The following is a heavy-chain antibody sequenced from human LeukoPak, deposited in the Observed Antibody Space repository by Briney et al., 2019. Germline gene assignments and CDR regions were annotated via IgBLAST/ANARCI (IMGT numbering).Heavy chain of an antibody. CDR2: ISGSGGST. CDR3: AKDLNLVIVPSFCDY. J-gene: IGHJ4*02. CDR1: GFTFSSYA. V-gene: IGHV3-23*01. Sequence: GGSLRLSYAASGFTFSSYAMSWVRQAPGKGLEWVSAISGSGGSTYYADSVKGRFTISRDNSKNTLYLQMNSLRAEDTAVYYCAKDLNLVIVPSFCDYWGQGTLVTVSS. D-gene: IGHD2/OR15-2a*01.